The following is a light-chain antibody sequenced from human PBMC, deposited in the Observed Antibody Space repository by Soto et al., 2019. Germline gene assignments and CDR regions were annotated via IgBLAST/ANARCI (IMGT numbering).Light chain of an antibody. CDR3: VLYMGSGIWV. CDR1: SGSVSTSYS. Sequence: QTVVTQEPSFSVSPGRTVTLTCGLSSGSVSTSYSPSWYQQTPGQAPRTLIYSTSTRSSGVPDRFSGSILGNKAALTITGAQADDESDYYCVLYMGSGIWVFGGGTKLTVL. J-gene: IGLJ3*02. V-gene: IGLV8-61*01. CDR2: STS.